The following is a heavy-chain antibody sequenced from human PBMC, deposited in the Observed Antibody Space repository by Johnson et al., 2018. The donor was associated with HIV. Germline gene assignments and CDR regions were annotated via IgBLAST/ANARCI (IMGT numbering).Heavy chain of an antibody. CDR2: ISYDGSNK. V-gene: IGHV3-30*18. CDR3: AKQWGVRANGDQENDAFDI. CDR1: GFTFSTYG. D-gene: IGHD4-17*01. Sequence: VQVVESAGGVVQPGRSLRLSCAASGFTFSTYGMHWVRQAPGKGLEWVAVISYDGSNKYYADSVKGRFTISRDNSKNTLYLQMNSLRAEDTAVYYCAKQWGVRANGDQENDAFDIWGQGTMVTVS. J-gene: IGHJ3*02.